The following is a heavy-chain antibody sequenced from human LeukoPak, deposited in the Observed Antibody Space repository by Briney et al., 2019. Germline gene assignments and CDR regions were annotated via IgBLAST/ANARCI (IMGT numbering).Heavy chain of an antibody. J-gene: IGHJ4*02. D-gene: IGHD2-2*02. CDR3: TRHRRGDCSSASCYTDY. CDR1: GGSISSSSYY. Sequence: SETLSLTCTVSGGSISSSSYYWGWIRQPPGKGLEWIGSIYYSGSTYYNPSLKSRVTISVDTSKNQFSLKLGSVTVADTAVYYCTRHRRGDCSSASCYTDYWGQGTLVIVSS. V-gene: IGHV4-39*01. CDR2: IYYSGST.